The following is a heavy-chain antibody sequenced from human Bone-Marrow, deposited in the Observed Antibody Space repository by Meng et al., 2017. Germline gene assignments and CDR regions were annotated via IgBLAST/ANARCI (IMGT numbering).Heavy chain of an antibody. J-gene: IGHJ4*02. Sequence: QGQVVQSGAEVNKPGASVTVSCKVSDYTLTSDGFSWVRQAPGQGLQWMGWINIYNGITNYGRNFQGRVTLTTDTSTSTGYMELRSLTSDDTAVYYCTTDIYYDSSLWGQGTLVTVSS. CDR1: DYTLTSDG. CDR2: INIYNGIT. V-gene: IGHV1-18*04. CDR3: TTDIYYDSSL. D-gene: IGHD3-22*01.